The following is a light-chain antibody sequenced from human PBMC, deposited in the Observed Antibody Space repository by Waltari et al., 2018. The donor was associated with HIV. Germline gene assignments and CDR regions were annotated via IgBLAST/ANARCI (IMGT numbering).Light chain of an antibody. V-gene: IGKV3-20*01. J-gene: IGKJ2*01. CDR2: AAS. CDR3: QQYAGSYT. Sequence: ELVLTQSPGTLSLSPGERDTLSCRASQSVSNKYLVWYQQKPGQAPRLLIYAASSRATGIPDRFSGSGSGTDFTLTISRLEPEDFAVYYCQQYAGSYTFGQGTKLEIK. CDR1: QSVSNKY.